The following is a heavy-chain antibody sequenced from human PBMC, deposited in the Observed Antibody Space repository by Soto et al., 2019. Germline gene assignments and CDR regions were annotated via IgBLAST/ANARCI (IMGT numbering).Heavy chain of an antibody. CDR2: INHSGSS. J-gene: IGHJ4*02. V-gene: IGHV4-34*01. Sequence: QVQLQQWGAGLLKPSETLSLTCAVYGGSFSGYYWSWIRQPPGKGLEWSGEINHSGSSNYNPSLKSRVTISVVMSKNQFCQKLSSVTAAYTAVYYCARGSPYSLVIAARPHLYFDYWVQGTLVTVSS. D-gene: IGHD6-25*01. CDR3: ARGSPYSLVIAARPHLYFDY. CDR1: GGSFSGYY.